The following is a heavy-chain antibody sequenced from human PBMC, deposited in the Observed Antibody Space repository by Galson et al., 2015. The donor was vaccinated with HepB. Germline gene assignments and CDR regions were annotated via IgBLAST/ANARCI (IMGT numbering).Heavy chain of an antibody. V-gene: IGHV1-24*01. CDR2: FDPEDGET. J-gene: IGHJ3*01. D-gene: IGHD6-25*01. CDR1: GYTLTELP. Sequence: SVKVSCKVSGYTLTELPMHWVRQAPGKGLEWMGGFDPEDGETIYAQSFQGRVTMTVDTSTDTAYMELSSLRSEDTAVYYCATRPAWQKDAFDYWGQGTMVTVSS. CDR3: ATRPAWQKDAFDY.